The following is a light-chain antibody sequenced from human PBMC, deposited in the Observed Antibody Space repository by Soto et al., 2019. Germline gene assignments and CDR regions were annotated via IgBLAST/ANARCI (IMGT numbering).Light chain of an antibody. J-gene: IGKJ1*01. CDR2: KFS. CDR3: MQCTHRPPT. Sequence: DVGMTQFPLFVPLTLGQRAPISCRPSQSPPSSDGNTYFTGLHLLPGPSPSRLIDKFSLRHHAVPYRFSGSGTGTDFTLKISRVEAEDVWVYYCMQCTHRPPTFGQGNKVDIK. V-gene: IGKV2-30*01. CDR1: QSPPSSDGNTY.